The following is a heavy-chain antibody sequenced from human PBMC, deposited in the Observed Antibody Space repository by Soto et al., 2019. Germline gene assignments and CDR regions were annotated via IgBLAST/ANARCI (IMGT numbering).Heavy chain of an antibody. V-gene: IGHV3-30*18. CDR1: GFTFTDYG. J-gene: IGHJ4*02. Sequence: QVQLVESGGGVVQPGRSLRLSCADSGFTFTDYGMHWVRQAPGKGLEWVAVISYDGSNKNYADSVKGRFTISRDNSKNTLHLQMNSLRAEDTAVYYCAKDTYYHDSSGYYVFDYWGQGTLVTVSS. CDR3: AKDTYYHDSSGYYVFDY. D-gene: IGHD3-22*01. CDR2: ISYDGSNK.